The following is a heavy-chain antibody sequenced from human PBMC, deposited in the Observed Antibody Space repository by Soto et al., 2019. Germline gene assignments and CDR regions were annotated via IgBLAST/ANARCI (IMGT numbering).Heavy chain of an antibody. D-gene: IGHD6-13*01. V-gene: IGHV4-39*01. CDR1: GGSISSSSYY. J-gene: IGHJ4*02. CDR2: IYYSGST. CDR3: AEEWADSSSWRKFDY. Sequence: SETLSLTCTVSGGSISSSSYYWGWIRQPPGKGLEWIGSIYYSGSTYYNPSLKSRVTISVDTSKNQFSLKLSSVTAADTAVYYCAEEWADSSSWRKFDYWGQGTLVTVYS.